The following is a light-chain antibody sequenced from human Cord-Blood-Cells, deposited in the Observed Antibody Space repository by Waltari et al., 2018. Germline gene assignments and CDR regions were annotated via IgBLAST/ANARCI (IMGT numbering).Light chain of an antibody. V-gene: IGKV3-11*02. J-gene: IGKJ4*01. Sequence: EIVLTQSPATLSLSPGERATLSCRASQSVSSYLAWYQQKPGQAPRLLIYDASNRATGMPGSVSVGLGETSLSLTIGSRLHDDYVIYVSRVRSSWRLPFGGGTKVGIK. CDR1: QSVSSY. CDR2: DAS. CDR3: RVRSSWRLP.